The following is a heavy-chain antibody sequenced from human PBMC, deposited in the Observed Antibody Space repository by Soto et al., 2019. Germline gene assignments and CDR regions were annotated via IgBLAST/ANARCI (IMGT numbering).Heavy chain of an antibody. D-gene: IGHD5-12*01. CDR2: ISSSGSYI. V-gene: IGHV3-21*01. CDR1: GFTFSSYS. J-gene: IGHJ5*02. Sequence: EVQLVESGGGLVKPGGSLRLSCAASGFTFSSYSMGWVRQAPGKGLEWVAYISSSGSYIYYADSVKGRFTVSRDNAKKSVLLQMDSLRAEDTAVCYCARGGYDFNTFDPWGQGTLVTVSS. CDR3: ARGGYDFNTFDP.